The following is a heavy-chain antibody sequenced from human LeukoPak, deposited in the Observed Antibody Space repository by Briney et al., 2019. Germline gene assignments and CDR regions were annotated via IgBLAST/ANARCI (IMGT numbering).Heavy chain of an antibody. CDR1: GFPFSVYE. D-gene: IGHD6-19*01. V-gene: IGHV3-48*03. J-gene: IGHJ4*02. CDR2: IGSSGTTI. Sequence: GRSLRLSCAVSGFPFSVYEMNWVRQAPGKGLEWVSNIGSSGTTIYYADPVRGRFSNSRDNAKSSLYLQMNSLRVEDTAVYYCALLAVASDFDYWGQGALVTVSS. CDR3: ALLAVASDFDY.